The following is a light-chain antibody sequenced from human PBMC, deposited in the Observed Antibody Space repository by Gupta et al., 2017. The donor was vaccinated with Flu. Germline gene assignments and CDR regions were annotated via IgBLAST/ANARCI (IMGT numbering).Light chain of an antibody. CDR1: SSNIGSNT. J-gene: IGLJ3*02. V-gene: IGLV1-44*01. CDR3: AALDDSLNGWV. Sequence: QSVLTQPPSASGTPGQRVTISCSASSSNIGSNTVNWYQQLPGTAPKLLIYSDNQRPSGVPDRFSGSKSGTSASLAISGLQAEGEADYYCAALDDSLNGWVFGGGTKLTVL. CDR2: SDN.